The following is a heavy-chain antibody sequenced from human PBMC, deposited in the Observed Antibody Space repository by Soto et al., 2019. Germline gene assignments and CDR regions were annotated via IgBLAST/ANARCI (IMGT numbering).Heavy chain of an antibody. J-gene: IGHJ6*02. Sequence: EVLLVESGGGLVKPGGSLRISCAASGFTFSDYTINWVRQAPGKGLEWVSSISRSTSYIYYADSVRGRFTISRDNGKNSVYLQMNRLRVEDTAVYFSARDMKETTGKTFHYYGIDMWGQGTTVTVSS. D-gene: IGHD1-1*01. V-gene: IGHV3-21*01. CDR3: ARDMKETTGKTFHYYGIDM. CDR2: ISRSTSYI. CDR1: GFTFSDYT.